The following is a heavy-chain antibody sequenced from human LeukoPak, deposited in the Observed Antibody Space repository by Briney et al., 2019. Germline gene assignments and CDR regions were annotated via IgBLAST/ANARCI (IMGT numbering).Heavy chain of an antibody. CDR2: IIPILGIA. CDR1: GGTFSSYA. Sequence: SVKVSCKASGGTFSSYAISWVRQAPGQGLEWMGRIIPILGIANYAQKFQGRVTITADKSTSTAYMGLSSLRTEDTVVYYCARSIRGLAPDYWGQGTLVTVSS. V-gene: IGHV1-69*04. D-gene: IGHD3/OR15-3a*01. J-gene: IGHJ4*02. CDR3: ARSIRGLAPDY.